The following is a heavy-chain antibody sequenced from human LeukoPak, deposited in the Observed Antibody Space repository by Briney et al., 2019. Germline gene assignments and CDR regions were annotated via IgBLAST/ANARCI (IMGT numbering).Heavy chain of an antibody. CDR2: ISFDGNNE. J-gene: IGHJ4*02. V-gene: IGHV3-30-3*01. D-gene: IGHD6-25*01. CDR1: EFTFSSYA. Sequence: LGGSLRLSCAASEFTFSSYAMHWVRQAPGKGLEWVAAISFDGNNEYYADSVKGRFTISRDNSKNTLYLQMNSLRAEDTAVYYCANVIRKYTSGYYYFDYWGQGTLVTVSS. CDR3: ANVIRKYTSGYYYFDY.